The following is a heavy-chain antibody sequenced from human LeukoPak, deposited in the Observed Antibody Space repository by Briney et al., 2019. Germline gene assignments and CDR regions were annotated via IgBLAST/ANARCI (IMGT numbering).Heavy chain of an antibody. J-gene: IGHJ5*02. CDR1: GFTFRSYE. CDR2: ISSSDSST. Sequence: PGRSLRLSCAASGFTFRSYEMNWVRQAPGKGLEWVSYISSSDSSTHYADSVKGRFTISRDNAKNSLYLQMNSLRVEDMGVYYCARETRGHYYDSSGPDHWGQGTLVTVSS. D-gene: IGHD3-22*01. CDR3: ARETRGHYYDSSGPDH. V-gene: IGHV3-48*03.